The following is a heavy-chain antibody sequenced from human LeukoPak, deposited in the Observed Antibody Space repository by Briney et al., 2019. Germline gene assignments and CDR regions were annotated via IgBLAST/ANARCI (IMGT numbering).Heavy chain of an antibody. CDR2: IYYSGST. CDR1: GDSISSYY. CDR3: ARTILTGYSYYFGY. V-gene: IGHV4-59*01. J-gene: IGHJ4*02. D-gene: IGHD3-9*01. Sequence: SETLSLTCTVSGDSISSYYLSWLRQPPAKELEWIGHIYYSGSTNYNPSLKSRVTISVDTSKNLFSLKLSSVTAADTAVYYCARTILTGYSYYFGYWGQGTLVNVYS.